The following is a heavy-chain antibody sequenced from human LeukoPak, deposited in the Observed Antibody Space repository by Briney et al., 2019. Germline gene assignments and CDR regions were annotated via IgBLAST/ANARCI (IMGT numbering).Heavy chain of an antibody. D-gene: IGHD1-26*01. CDR3: ARGALGATTWFDP. V-gene: IGHV3-33*01. CDR1: GFTFSSYG. CDR2: IWYDGSNK. Sequence: PGRSLRLSCAASGFTFSSYGMHWVRQAPGKGPEWVAVIWYDGSNKYYADSVKGRFTISRDNSKNTLYLQMNSLRAEDTAVYYCARGALGATTWFDPWGQGTLVTVSS. J-gene: IGHJ5*02.